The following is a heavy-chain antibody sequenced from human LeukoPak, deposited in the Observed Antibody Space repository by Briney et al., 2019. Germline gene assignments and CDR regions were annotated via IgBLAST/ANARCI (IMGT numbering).Heavy chain of an antibody. J-gene: IGHJ4*02. V-gene: IGHV4-4*07. CDR3: VRDVDTFFDY. D-gene: IGHD5-18*01. Sequence: SETLSLTCTVSGGSMSSYYWSWIRQPAGKGLEWIGRIYSSGRTNYNPSLKSQVTMSLDTSKNQFSLKLSSVTAAGTAVYYCVRDVDTFFDYWGQGTLVTVSS. CDR1: GGSMSSYY. CDR2: IYSSGRT.